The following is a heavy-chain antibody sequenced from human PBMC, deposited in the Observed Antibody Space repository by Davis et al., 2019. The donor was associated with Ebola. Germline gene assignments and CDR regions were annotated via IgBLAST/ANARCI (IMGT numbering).Heavy chain of an antibody. CDR1: GFTFSSYW. CDR3: AGWWSRVAPWGTTSWFDP. J-gene: IGHJ5*02. V-gene: IGHV3-7*01. Sequence: GESLKISCAASGFTFSSYWMSWVRQAPGKGLEWVANIKQDGSEKYYVDSVKGRFTISRDNAKNSLYLQMNSLRAEDTAVYYCAGWWSRVAPWGTTSWFDPWGQGTLVTVSS. D-gene: IGHD2-15*01. CDR2: IKQDGSEK.